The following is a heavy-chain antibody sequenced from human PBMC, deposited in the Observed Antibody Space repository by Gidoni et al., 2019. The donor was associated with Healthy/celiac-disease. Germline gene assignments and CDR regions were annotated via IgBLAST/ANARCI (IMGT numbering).Heavy chain of an antibody. Sequence: EVQLVESGGGLVKPGGSLRLSCAASGFTFSNAWMSWVRQAPGKGLEWVGRIKSKTDGGTTDYAAPVKGRFTISRDDSKNTLYLQMNSLKTEDTAVYYCTTDLYYYDSSGYSLPPHTDYWGQGTLVTVSS. V-gene: IGHV3-15*01. CDR1: GFTFSNAW. CDR3: TTDLYYYDSSGYSLPPHTDY. D-gene: IGHD3-22*01. J-gene: IGHJ4*02. CDR2: IKSKTDGGTT.